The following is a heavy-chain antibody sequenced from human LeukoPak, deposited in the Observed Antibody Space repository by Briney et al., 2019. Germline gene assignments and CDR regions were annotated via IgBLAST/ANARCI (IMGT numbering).Heavy chain of an antibody. CDR3: ARGPSNTCGRNSDFDY. J-gene: IGHJ4*02. V-gene: IGHV1-18*01. CDR2: ISTYNGDT. Sequence: ASVKVSCKASGYSFTRYAITWVRQAPGQGLEWMGWISTYNGDTNYAQSLQGRVTMTTDTSTSTAYMELRSLRSDDTAVYYCARGPSNTCGRNSDFDYWGQGTLVTVSS. D-gene: IGHD1-14*01. CDR1: GYSFTRYA.